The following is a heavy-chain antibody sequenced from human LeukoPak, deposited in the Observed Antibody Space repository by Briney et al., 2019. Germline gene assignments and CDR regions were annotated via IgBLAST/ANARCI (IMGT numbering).Heavy chain of an antibody. J-gene: IGHJ4*02. Sequence: GGSLRLSCAASGFTFSSYAMHWVRQAPGKGLEWVGFIRSKAYGGTTEYAASVKGRFTISRDDSKSIAYLQMNSLKTEDTAVYYCTRAVTTYNYWGQGTLVTVSS. V-gene: IGHV3-49*04. CDR1: GFTFSSYA. CDR3: TRAVTTYNY. CDR2: IRSKAYGGTT. D-gene: IGHD4-11*01.